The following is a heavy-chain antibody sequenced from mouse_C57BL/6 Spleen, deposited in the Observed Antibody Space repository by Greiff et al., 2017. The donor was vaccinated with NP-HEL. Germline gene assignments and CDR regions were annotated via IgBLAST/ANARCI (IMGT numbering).Heavy chain of an antibody. CDR3: ARSPHGNYAYFDY. CDR2: INPSSGYT. Sequence: VQLQQSGAELAKPGASVKLSCKASGYTFTSYWMHWVKQRPGQGLEWIGYINPSSGYTKYNQKFKDKATLTADKSSSTAYMQLSSLTYEDSAVYYCARSPHGNYAYFDYWGQGTTLTVSS. CDR1: GYTFTSYW. V-gene: IGHV1-7*01. J-gene: IGHJ2*01. D-gene: IGHD2-1*01.